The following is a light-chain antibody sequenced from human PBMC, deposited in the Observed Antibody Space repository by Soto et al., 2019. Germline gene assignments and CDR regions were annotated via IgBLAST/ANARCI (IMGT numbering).Light chain of an antibody. J-gene: IGKJ2*01. CDR3: QQYNNWLLRT. CDR1: QSVSSN. V-gene: IGKV3-15*01. CDR2: GAS. Sequence: EIVMTQSPATLSVSPGERATLSCRASQSVSSNLAWYRQKRGQAPRLLIYGASTRATGIPARFSGSGSGTEFTLTISSLQSEDFAVYYCQQYNNWLLRTFGQGTKLEIK.